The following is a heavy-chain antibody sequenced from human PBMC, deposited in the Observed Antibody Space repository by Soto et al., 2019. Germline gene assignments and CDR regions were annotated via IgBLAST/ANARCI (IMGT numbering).Heavy chain of an antibody. CDR3: ARRSSGSYYAAFDA. J-gene: IGHJ3*01. CDR1: GFTFSTYP. CDR2: IHGSGETT. Sequence: XGSLRLSCAASGFTFSTYPMTWVRQAPGKGLEWVSSIHGSGETTYYAESVKGRFIISRDNSKNTLYLQMDSLTADDTAVYFCARRSSGSYYAAFDAWGHGSTATVSS. D-gene: IGHD1-26*01. V-gene: IGHV3-23*01.